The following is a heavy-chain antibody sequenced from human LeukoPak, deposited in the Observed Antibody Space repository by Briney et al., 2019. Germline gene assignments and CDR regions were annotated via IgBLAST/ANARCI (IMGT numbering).Heavy chain of an antibody. V-gene: IGHV3-9*01. CDR2: VSWNSDSI. CDR1: GFTFDDFA. Sequence: PGGSLRLSCAASGFTFDDFAMHWVRQAPGKGLEWVSGVSWNSDSIGYADSVKGRFTISRDNAKNSLYLQMNSLRAEDTAVYYCARDSSSWGQGTLVTVSS. CDR3: ARDSSS. D-gene: IGHD6-13*01. J-gene: IGHJ4*02.